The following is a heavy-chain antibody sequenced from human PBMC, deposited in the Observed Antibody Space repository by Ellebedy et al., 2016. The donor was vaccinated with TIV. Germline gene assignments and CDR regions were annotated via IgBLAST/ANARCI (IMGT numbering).Heavy chain of an antibody. V-gene: IGHV3-15*05. CDR3: NTGWAFDD. CDR1: GLNVNNAY. J-gene: IGHJ3*01. Sequence: GESLKISXEASGLNVNNAYMTWVRQAPGKGLEWIGRIQSRSEGGTAAYAAPVKGGVIISRDESENKLFLQMYSLRPEDTGVYYCNTGWAFDDWGQGTMVTVSS. CDR2: IQSRSEGGTA.